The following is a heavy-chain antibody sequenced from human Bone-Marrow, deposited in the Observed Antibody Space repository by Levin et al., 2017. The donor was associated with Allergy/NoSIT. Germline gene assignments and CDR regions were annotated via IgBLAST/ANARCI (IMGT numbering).Heavy chain of an antibody. CDR3: ARDCSSTSCLNYMDV. Sequence: ASVKVSCKASGYTFTGYYMHWVRQAPGQGLEWMGRINPNSGGTNYAQKFQGRVTMTRDTSISTAYMELSRLRSDDTAVYYCARDCSSTSCLNYMDVWGKGTTVTVSS. CDR2: INPNSGGT. CDR1: GYTFTGYY. V-gene: IGHV1-2*06. J-gene: IGHJ6*03. D-gene: IGHD2-2*01.